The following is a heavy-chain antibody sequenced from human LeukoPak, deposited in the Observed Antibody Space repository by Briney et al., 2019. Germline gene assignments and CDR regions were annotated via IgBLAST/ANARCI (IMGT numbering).Heavy chain of an antibody. CDR1: GFTFSSYA. Sequence: MAGGSLRLSCEASGFTFSSYAMGGVRKLPGKGLEWVSSISGSGSTIYYADSVKGRFTISRDNAKNSLYLQMNSLRAEDTAVYYCVGYDSSGYYSRFDPWGQGTLVTVSS. CDR2: ISGSGSTI. J-gene: IGHJ5*02. V-gene: IGHV3-21*04. D-gene: IGHD3-22*01. CDR3: VGYDSSGYYSRFDP.